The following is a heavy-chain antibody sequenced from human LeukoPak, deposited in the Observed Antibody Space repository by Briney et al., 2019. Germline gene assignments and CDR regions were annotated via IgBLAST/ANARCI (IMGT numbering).Heavy chain of an antibody. Sequence: GALRLSCVAPGFTFSSYVMNWVRQAPGKGLWWVSYISSTRGSTIYYADAVKGRSTLSRDNAKNSQYQQMNSLRAEATADYYCARRYSSSTSRLLDYWGPGAMVTASS. CDR3: ARRYSSSTSRLLDY. CDR2: ISSTRGSTI. CDR1: GFTFSSYV. D-gene: IGHD2-2*01. J-gene: IGHJ4*02. V-gene: IGHV3-48*03.